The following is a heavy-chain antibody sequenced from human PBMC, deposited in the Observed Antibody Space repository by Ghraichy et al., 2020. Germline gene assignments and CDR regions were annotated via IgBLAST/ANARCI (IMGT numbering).Heavy chain of an antibody. CDR2: INHSGST. CDR3: ATVPRRYSSSSGSGWFDP. Sequence: SETLSLTCAVYGGSFSGYYWSWIRQPPGKGLEWIGEINHSGSTNYNPSLKSRVTISVDTSKNQFSLKLSSVTAADTAVYYCATVPRRYSSSSGSGWFDPWGQGTLVTVSS. CDR1: GGSFSGYY. D-gene: IGHD6-6*01. V-gene: IGHV4-34*01. J-gene: IGHJ5*02.